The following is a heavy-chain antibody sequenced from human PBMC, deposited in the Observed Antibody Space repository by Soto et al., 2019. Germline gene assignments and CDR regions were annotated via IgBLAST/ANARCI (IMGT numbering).Heavy chain of an antibody. Sequence: QVQLVESGGGVVQPGRSLRLSCAASGFTFSSYGMHWVRQAPGKGLEWVAVIWYDGTNKYYADSVKGRFTISRDNSKNTLYLQMNGLRAEDTAVYYCARRSSNLVDLDYWGQGTLVTVSS. CDR1: GFTFSSYG. D-gene: IGHD6-13*01. V-gene: IGHV3-33*01. CDR2: IWYDGTNK. J-gene: IGHJ4*02. CDR3: ARRSSNLVDLDY.